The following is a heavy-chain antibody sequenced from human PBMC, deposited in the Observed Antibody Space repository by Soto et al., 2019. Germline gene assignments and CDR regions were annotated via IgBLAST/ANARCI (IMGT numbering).Heavy chain of an antibody. D-gene: IGHD2-21*01. Sequence: QVQLVQSGAEVRKPGASGTLSCQASGYPFTHYDIHWVRRAPGQGLEWLGIINPDTGTTSYAQTFQGRVTLTTDTSASTVYLELSGLAAEDTAVYYCASCPIYGGDSYFAYWGQGTLVTVSS. CDR1: GYPFTHYD. J-gene: IGHJ4*02. V-gene: IGHV1-46*01. CDR2: INPDTGTT. CDR3: ASCPIYGGDSYFAY.